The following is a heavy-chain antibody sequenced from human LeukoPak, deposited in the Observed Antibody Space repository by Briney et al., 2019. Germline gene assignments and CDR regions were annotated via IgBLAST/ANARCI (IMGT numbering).Heavy chain of an antibody. CDR1: GFTFDDYG. J-gene: IGHJ4*02. Sequence: GGSLRLSCAASGFTFDDYGMSWVRQAPGKGLEWVGRIKSKTDGGTTDYAAPVKGRFTISRDDSKNTLYLQMNSLKTEDTAVYYCTTDHQYDYDFWSGYLDDYWGQGTLVTVSS. CDR2: IKSKTDGGTT. D-gene: IGHD3-3*01. V-gene: IGHV3-15*01. CDR3: TTDHQYDYDFWSGYLDDY.